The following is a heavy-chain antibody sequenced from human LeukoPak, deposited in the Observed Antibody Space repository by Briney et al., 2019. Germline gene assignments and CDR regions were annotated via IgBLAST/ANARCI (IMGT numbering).Heavy chain of an antibody. Sequence: AAVKVSCKVSGYTLTELAMHWVRQAPGKGLEWMGGFDREDGETIYAQNFQGRVTMTEDTSTDTAYMELSSLRSEDTAVYYCATNSGSYFLHWGQGTLVTVSS. CDR3: ATNSGSYFLH. D-gene: IGHD1-26*01. J-gene: IGHJ1*01. V-gene: IGHV1-24*01. CDR2: FDREDGET. CDR1: GYTLTELA.